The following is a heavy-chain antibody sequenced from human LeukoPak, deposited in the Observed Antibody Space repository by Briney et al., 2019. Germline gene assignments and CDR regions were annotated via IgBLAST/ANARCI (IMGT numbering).Heavy chain of an antibody. CDR2: INPNSGGT. CDR1: GYTFTGYC. V-gene: IGHV1-2*02. Sequence: ASVKVSCKASGYTFTGYCMHWVRQAPGQGLEWMGWINPNSGGTNYAQKFQGRVTMTRDTSISTAYMELSRLRSDDTAVYYCASLATPDGDAPDYWGQGTLVTVSS. CDR3: ASLATPDGDAPDY. D-gene: IGHD4-17*01. J-gene: IGHJ4*02.